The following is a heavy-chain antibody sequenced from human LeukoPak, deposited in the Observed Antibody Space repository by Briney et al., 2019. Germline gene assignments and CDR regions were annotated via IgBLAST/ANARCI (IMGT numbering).Heavy chain of an antibody. CDR3: AKPFNYVWGRHDAFDI. CDR2: ISYDGSNK. V-gene: IGHV3-30*18. Sequence: PGGSLRLSCAASGFTFSSYGMHWVRQAPGKGLEWVAVISYDGSNKYYADSVKGRFTISRDNSKNTLYLQMNSLRAEDTAVYYCAKPFNYVWGRHDAFDIWGQGTMVTVSS. D-gene: IGHD3-16*01. J-gene: IGHJ3*02. CDR1: GFTFSSYG.